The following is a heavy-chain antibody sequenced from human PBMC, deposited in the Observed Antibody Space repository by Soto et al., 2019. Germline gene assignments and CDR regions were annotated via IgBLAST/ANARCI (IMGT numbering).Heavy chain of an antibody. V-gene: IGHV4-34*01. J-gene: IGHJ6*02. CDR1: GGSFSGYY. CDR2: IYHSGST. CDR3: ARGAVWSGYYDYYYYYGMEV. Sequence: QVQLQQWGAGLLKPSETLSLTCAVYGGSFSGYYWSWIRQPPGKGLEWIGEIYHSGSTNYNPSLKCRVTISVDTSKNQFSLKLSSVTAADSAVYYCARGAVWSGYYDYYYYYGMEVWGQGTTVTVSS. D-gene: IGHD3-3*01.